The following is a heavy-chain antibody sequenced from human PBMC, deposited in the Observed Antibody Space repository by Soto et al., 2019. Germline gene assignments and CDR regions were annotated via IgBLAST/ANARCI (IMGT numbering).Heavy chain of an antibody. CDR3: ARDRNWGRRNWYIDL. D-gene: IGHD3-16*01. CDR1: GFTFSSYG. V-gene: IGHV3-33*01. CDR2: IWYDGSNK. J-gene: IGHJ2*01. Sequence: QVQLVESGGGVVQPGRSLRLSCAASGFTFSSYGMHWVRQAPGKGLEWVGVIWYDGSNKEYADSVKGRFTISRDNSKKTVHLEMNSLRAEDTAVYYCARDRNWGRRNWYIDLWGRGTLVTVSS.